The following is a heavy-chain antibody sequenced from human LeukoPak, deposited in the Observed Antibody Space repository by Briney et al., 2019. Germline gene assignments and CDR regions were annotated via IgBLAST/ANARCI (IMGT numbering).Heavy chain of an antibody. CDR3: AKQDSSGYYYVPTYYYYMDV. D-gene: IGHD3-22*01. CDR2: ISGSGGST. Sequence: PGGSLRLSCAASGFTFSSYAMSWVRQAPGKGLEWVSAISGSGGSTYYADSVKGRFTISRDNSKNTLYLQMNSLRAEDTAVYYCAKQDSSGYYYVPTYYYYMDVWGKGTTVTVSS. CDR1: GFTFSSYA. V-gene: IGHV3-23*01. J-gene: IGHJ6*03.